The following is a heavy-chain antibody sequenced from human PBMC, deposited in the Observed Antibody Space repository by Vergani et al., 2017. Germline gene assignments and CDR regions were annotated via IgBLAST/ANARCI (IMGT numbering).Heavy chain of an antibody. D-gene: IGHD1-7*01. J-gene: IGHJ4*02. CDR2: IYYSGST. Sequence: QVQLQESGPGLVKPSGTLSLTCAVSGGSISSSNWWSWVRQPPGKGLEWIGSIYYSGSTYYNPSLKSRVTISVDTSKNQFSLKLSSVTAADTAVYYCARQNWNYVWGQGTLVTVSS. CDR3: ARQNWNYV. CDR1: GGSISSSNW. V-gene: IGHV4-4*02.